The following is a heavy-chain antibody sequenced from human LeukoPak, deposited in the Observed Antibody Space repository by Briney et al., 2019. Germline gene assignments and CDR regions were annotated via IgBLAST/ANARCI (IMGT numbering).Heavy chain of an antibody. CDR1: GGSIGSYY. D-gene: IGHD3-22*01. J-gene: IGHJ1*01. V-gene: IGHV4-59*01. CDR2: ISYSGST. Sequence: PSETLSLTCTVSGGSIGSYYWSWIRQPPGKGLEWIGYISYSGSTNYNPSLKSRVTISVDTSKNQFSLKLSSVTAADTAVYYCARGDYYYDSSGYDIAEYFQHWGQGTLVTVSS. CDR3: ARGDYYYDSSGYDIAEYFQH.